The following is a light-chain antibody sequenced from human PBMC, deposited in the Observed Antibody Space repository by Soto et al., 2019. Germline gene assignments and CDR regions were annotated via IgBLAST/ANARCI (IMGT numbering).Light chain of an antibody. CDR2: DAS. J-gene: IGKJ3*01. Sequence: DIQMTQTPSSLSASIGDRFTITCLASQGISNSLAWYQQKPGKGPSLLIYDASTLQSGVPSRFSGSGSGTDFTLTINSLQPEDVATYYCQKYKSAPYTFGPGTKVDI. V-gene: IGKV1-27*01. CDR1: QGISNS. CDR3: QKYKSAPYT.